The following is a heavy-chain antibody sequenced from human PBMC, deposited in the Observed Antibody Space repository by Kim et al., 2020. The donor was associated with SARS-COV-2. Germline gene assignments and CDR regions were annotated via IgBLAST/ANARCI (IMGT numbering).Heavy chain of an antibody. J-gene: IGHJ5*02. Sequence: ASVKVSCKVSGYTLTELSMHWVRQAPGKGLEWMGGFDPEDGETIYAQKFQGRVTMTEDTSTGTAYMELSSLSSEDTAVYYCATSPGVWRGYSANWFDPWGQGTLVTVSS. D-gene: IGHD3-3*01. CDR2: FDPEDGET. CDR3: ATSPGVWRGYSANWFDP. V-gene: IGHV1-24*01. CDR1: GYTLTELS.